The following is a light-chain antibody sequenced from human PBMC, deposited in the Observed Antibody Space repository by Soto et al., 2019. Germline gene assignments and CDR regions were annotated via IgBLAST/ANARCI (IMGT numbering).Light chain of an antibody. CDR3: QQYNSWLT. J-gene: IGKJ4*01. CDR1: QSISSW. V-gene: IGKV1-5*01. CDR2: DAS. Sequence: DIQMTQSPSTLSASVGDRVTITCRASQSISSWLAWYQQKPGKAPKLLIYDASSLESGVPSRFSGSGSGTEFTLTISSLQPDAFATYYCQQYNSWLTFGGGTKVEIK.